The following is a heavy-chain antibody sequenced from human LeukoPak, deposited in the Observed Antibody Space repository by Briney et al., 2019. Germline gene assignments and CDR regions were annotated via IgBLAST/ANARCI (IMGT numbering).Heavy chain of an antibody. J-gene: IGHJ4*02. CDR3: SMSPPGQFFYGSSGLCDS. D-gene: IGHD3-22*01. V-gene: IGHV1-24*01. CDR1: GFSLTEFS. CDR2: FDPEDGEI. Sequence: ASVKVSCKVSGFSLTEFSMHWVRQTPGEGFEWMGGFDPEDGEIRYAQNFQGRVTLIEDTSTDTAYMEMSSLRFEGTGIYCCSMSPPGQFFYGSSGLCDSGGQGTLISVSS.